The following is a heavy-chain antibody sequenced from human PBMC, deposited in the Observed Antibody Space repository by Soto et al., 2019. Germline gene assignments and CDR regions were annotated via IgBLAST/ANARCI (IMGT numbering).Heavy chain of an antibody. D-gene: IGHD2-15*01. CDR3: TRKTPPEGMAV. J-gene: IGHJ6*02. V-gene: IGHV3-13*01. CDR1: GFTLSGYD. CDR2: IASAGDT. Sequence: EVQLVESGGGLVQPGGSLRLSCAASGFTLSGYDIHWVRQETGKGLEWVSGIASAGDTHYEDSVKGRFTISRDNAKNSLYIRMTSVRDGDTSVYYCTRKTPPEGMAVWGQGTKVNVSS.